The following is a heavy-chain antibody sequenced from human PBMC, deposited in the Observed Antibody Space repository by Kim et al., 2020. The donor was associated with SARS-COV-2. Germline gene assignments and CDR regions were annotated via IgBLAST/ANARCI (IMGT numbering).Heavy chain of an antibody. CDR3: AREGGGYSSGWYFDY. Sequence: GGSLRLSCAASGLTFSSYAMHWVRQAPGKGLEWVAVISYDGSNKYYADSVKGRFTISRDNSKNTLYLQMNSLRAEDTAVYYCAREGGGYSSGWYFDYWGQGTLVTVSS. CDR2: ISYDGSNK. CDR1: GLTFSSYA. V-gene: IGHV3-30-3*01. D-gene: IGHD6-19*01. J-gene: IGHJ4*02.